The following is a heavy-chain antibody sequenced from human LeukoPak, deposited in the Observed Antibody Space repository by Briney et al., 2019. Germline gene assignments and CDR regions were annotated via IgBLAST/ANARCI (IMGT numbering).Heavy chain of an antibody. Sequence: GESLKISCKGSGYSFTSYWIGWVRQMPGKGLEWMGIIYPGDSDTRYSPSFQGQVTILADKSISTAYLQWSSLKASDTAMYYCASRLGYCSGGSCPFDYWGQGTLVTVSS. CDR2: IYPGDSDT. CDR3: ASRLGYCSGGSCPFDY. V-gene: IGHV5-51*01. CDR1: GYSFTSYW. D-gene: IGHD2-15*01. J-gene: IGHJ4*02.